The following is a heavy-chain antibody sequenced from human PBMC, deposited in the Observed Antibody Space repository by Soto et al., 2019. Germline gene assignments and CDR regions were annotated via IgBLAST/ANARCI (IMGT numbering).Heavy chain of an antibody. CDR2: IYYSGST. CDR1: GGSISSSSYY. CDR3: ARHKNYYDSSGYYLSYFDY. V-gene: IGHV4-39*01. Sequence: SETLSLTCTVSGGSISSSSYYWGWIRQPPGKGLEWIGSIYYSGSTYYNPSLKSRVTISVDTSKNQFSLKLSSVTAADTAVYYCARHKNYYDSSGYYLSYFDYWGQGTPVTVS. D-gene: IGHD3-22*01. J-gene: IGHJ4*02.